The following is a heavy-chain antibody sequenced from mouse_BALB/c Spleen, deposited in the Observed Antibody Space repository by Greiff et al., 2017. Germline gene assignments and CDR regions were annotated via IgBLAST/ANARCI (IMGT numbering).Heavy chain of an antibody. D-gene: IGHD1-2*01. CDR1: GFTFSSYT. Sequence: EVMLVESGGGLVKPGGSLKLSCAASGFTFSSYTMSWVRQTPEKRLEWVATISSGGSYTYYPDSVKGRFTISRDNAKNTLYLQMSSLKSEDTAMYYCTRDGELRLPFDYWGQGTTLTVSS. J-gene: IGHJ2*01. CDR2: ISSGGSYT. V-gene: IGHV5-6-4*01. CDR3: TRDGELRLPFDY.